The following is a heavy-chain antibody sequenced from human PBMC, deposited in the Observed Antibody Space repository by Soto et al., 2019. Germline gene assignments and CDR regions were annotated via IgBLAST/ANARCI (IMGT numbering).Heavy chain of an antibody. J-gene: IGHJ4*02. Sequence: ESRSLTRSVYGASFSGYYSSWIRQPPGKGLEWIGEINHSGSTNYNPSLKSRVTISVDTSKNQFSLKLSSVTAEDTAVYYCARGRWEMATIYFDYWGQGTLVTVYS. CDR3: ARGRWEMATIYFDY. CDR1: GASFSGYY. CDR2: INHSGST. V-gene: IGHV4-34*01. D-gene: IGHD5-12*01.